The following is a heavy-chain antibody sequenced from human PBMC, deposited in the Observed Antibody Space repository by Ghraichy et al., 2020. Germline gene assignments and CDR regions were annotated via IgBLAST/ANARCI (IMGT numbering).Heavy chain of an antibody. CDR2: IIPIFGTA. Sequence: SVKVSCKASGGTFSSYAISWVRQAPGQGLEWMGGIIPIFGTANYAKKFQGRVTITADESTSTAYMELSSLRSEDTAVYYCAREDTELGGYSYGFNWFDPWGQGTLVTVSS. CDR3: AREDTELGGYSYGFNWFDP. CDR1: GGTFSSYA. J-gene: IGHJ5*02. D-gene: IGHD5-18*01. V-gene: IGHV1-69*13.